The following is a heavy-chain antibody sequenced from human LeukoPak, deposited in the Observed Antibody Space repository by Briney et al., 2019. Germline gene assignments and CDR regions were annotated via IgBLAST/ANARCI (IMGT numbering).Heavy chain of an antibody. CDR1: GFTFSSYA. V-gene: IGHV3-23*01. D-gene: IGHD3-16*01. Sequence: PGGSLRLSCAASGFTFSSYAMTWVRQAPGKGLEWVSAIGGRGGSTYYADSLGGRFTIPRDNSKDMLYLQMNSLKVEDTATYYCGKEGGAWGQGTKVTVSS. CDR3: GKEGGA. CDR2: IGGRGGST. J-gene: IGHJ5*02.